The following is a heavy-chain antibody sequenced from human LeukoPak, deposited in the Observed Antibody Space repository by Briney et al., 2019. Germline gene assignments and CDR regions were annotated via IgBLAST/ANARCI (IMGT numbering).Heavy chain of an antibody. CDR2: IKQDGNEK. Sequence: GGSLRLSCAASGFTFNTYYVSWVRQAPGKGLEWVANIKQDGNEKHYVDSVKGRFTISRDNAKSSLYLQMNSLRAEDTAMYYCARDPRGSEYSHFDSWGQGTLVTVSS. V-gene: IGHV3-7*01. J-gene: IGHJ4*02. CDR1: GFTFNTYY. CDR3: ARDPRGSEYSHFDS. D-gene: IGHD3-10*01.